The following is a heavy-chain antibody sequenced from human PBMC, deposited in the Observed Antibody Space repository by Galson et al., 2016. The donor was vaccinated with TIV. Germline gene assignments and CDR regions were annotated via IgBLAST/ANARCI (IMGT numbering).Heavy chain of an antibody. CDR1: GGTFSSFV. CDR2: ITPLFGTT. J-gene: IGHJ6*02. D-gene: IGHD5-18*01. Sequence: SVKVSCKAPGGTFSSFVFNWVRQAPGQGLEWMGGITPLFGTTNYAQKFQGRVTITADESTSTVYMELSSLRSEDTAVCSCAKDRHTAFHTYAYYYGMDVWGQGTTVTVSS. V-gene: IGHV1-69*13. CDR3: AKDRHTAFHTYAYYYGMDV.